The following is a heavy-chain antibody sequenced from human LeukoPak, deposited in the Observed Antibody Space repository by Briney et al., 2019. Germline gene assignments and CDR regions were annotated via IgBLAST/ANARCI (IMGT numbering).Heavy chain of an antibody. CDR3: ARENGESPTIFGVKGWFDP. D-gene: IGHD3-3*01. V-gene: IGHV1-18*01. CDR2: ISAYNGNT. J-gene: IGHJ5*02. Sequence: ASVKVSCKASGYTFTSYGISWVRQAPGQGLEWMGWISAYNGNTNYAQKLQGRVTMTTDTSTSTAYMELRSLRSDDTAVYYCARENGESPTIFGVKGWFDPWGQGTLVTVSS. CDR1: GYTFTSYG.